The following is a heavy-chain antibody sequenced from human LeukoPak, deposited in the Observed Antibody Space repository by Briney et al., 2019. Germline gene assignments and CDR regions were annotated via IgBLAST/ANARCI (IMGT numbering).Heavy chain of an antibody. V-gene: IGHV3-21*01. CDR1: GFTFSSYS. J-gene: IGHJ4*02. CDR3: ARYSGSYQFDY. D-gene: IGHD1-26*01. Sequence: GGSLRLSCAASGFTFSSYSLKWVRQAPGKGLEWVSSTSSSSGYIYYADSVKGRFTISRDNAKNSLYLQMNSLRAEDTAVYYCARYSGSYQFDYWGQGTLVTVSS. CDR2: TSSSSGYI.